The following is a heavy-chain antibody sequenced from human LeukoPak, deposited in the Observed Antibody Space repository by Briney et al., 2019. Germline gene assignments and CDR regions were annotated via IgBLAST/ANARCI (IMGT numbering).Heavy chain of an antibody. Sequence: GGSLRLSCAASGFTFSSYGMHRVRQAPGKGLEWVSYIKSGGSSIYYADSVKGRFPISRDDAKNSLYLQMNGLRPEDTAIYYCARGGRCFGDNCYATLHDYWGQGTVVTVSS. CDR1: GFTFSSYG. CDR3: ARGGRCFGDNCYATLHDY. D-gene: IGHD2-15*01. V-gene: IGHV3-48*04. J-gene: IGHJ4*02. CDR2: IKSGGSSI.